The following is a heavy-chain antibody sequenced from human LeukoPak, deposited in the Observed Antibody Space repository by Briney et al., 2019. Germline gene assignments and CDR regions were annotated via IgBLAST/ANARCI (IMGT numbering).Heavy chain of an antibody. CDR3: ARVSTYYYGSGTLGY. CDR1: GGSFSGYY. J-gene: IGHJ4*02. D-gene: IGHD3-10*01. Sequence: SETLSLTSAVYGGSFSGYYWSWIRQPPGKGLEWIGEINHSGSTNYNPSLKSRVTISVDTSKNQFSLKLSSVTAADTAVYYCARVSTYYYGSGTLGYWGQGTLVTVSS. V-gene: IGHV4-34*01. CDR2: INHSGST.